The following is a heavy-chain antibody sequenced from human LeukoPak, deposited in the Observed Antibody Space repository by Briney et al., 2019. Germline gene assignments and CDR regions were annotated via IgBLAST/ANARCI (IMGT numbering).Heavy chain of an antibody. Sequence: GGSLRLSCAASRFTLSNYWMSWVRQAPGKGLEWVANIKQDGSETYYVDSVKGRFTISRDNAKNSLSLQMNSLRAEDTAVYYCARQRGSGCIDYWGQGTLVTVSS. J-gene: IGHJ4*02. CDR1: RFTLSNYW. CDR2: IKQDGSET. D-gene: IGHD6-19*01. V-gene: IGHV3-7*01. CDR3: ARQRGSGCIDY.